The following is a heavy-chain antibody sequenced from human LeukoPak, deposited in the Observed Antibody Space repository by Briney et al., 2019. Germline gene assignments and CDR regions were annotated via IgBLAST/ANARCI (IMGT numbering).Heavy chain of an antibody. CDR2: ILYDGSNQ. J-gene: IGHJ4*02. D-gene: IGHD5-12*01. CDR1: GFTFSGYG. V-gene: IGHV3-33*06. CDR3: AKDRGRPRVATTLYYFDY. Sequence: GRSLRLSCAASGFTFSGYGMHWVRQAPGKGLEWVADILYDGSNQYYADSVKGRFTISRDNSKNTLYLQMNSLRAEDTAVYYCAKDRGRPRVATTLYYFDYWGQGTLVTVSS.